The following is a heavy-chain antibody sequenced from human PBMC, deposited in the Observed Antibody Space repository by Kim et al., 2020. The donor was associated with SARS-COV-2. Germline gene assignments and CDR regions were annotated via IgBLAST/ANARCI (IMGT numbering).Heavy chain of an antibody. Sequence: GGSLRLSCAASGFTFSSYSMNWVRQAPGKGLEWVSSISSSSSYIYYADSVKGRFTISRDNAKNSLYLQMNSLRAEDTAVYYCAEDSGPSGYDSFDYWGQGTMVTNST. D-gene: IGHD5-12*01. CDR2: ISSSSSYI. CDR3: AEDSGPSGYDSFDY. CDR1: GFTFSSYS. J-gene: IGHJ4*02. V-gene: IGHV3-21*01.